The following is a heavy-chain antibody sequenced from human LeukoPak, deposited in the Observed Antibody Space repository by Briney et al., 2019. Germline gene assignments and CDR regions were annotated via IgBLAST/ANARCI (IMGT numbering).Heavy chain of an antibody. D-gene: IGHD3-22*01. CDR2: IYYSGST. Sequence: SETLSLTCTVSGGSISSGGYYWSWIRQHPGKGLEWIGYIYYSGSTYYNPSLKSRVTISVDTSKNQFSLKLSSATAADTAVYYCAQGIYDSSGYYYVNYWGQGTLVTVSS. CDR1: GGSISSGGYY. J-gene: IGHJ4*02. V-gene: IGHV4-31*03. CDR3: AQGIYDSSGYYYVNY.